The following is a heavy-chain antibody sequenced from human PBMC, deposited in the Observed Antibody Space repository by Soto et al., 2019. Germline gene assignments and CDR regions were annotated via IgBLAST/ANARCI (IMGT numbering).Heavy chain of an antibody. D-gene: IGHD5-12*01. CDR2: IHYSSNT. CDR3: ARMAGYSGYELHGGFDY. Sequence: QVQLQESGPGLVKPSETLSLTCTVSGGSISGYYWSWIRQPPGKGLEWIGYIHYSSNTIYNPSLKRRLTISVATSKSQFPLKLSSVTAADTAVYYCARMAGYSGYELHGGFDYWGQGTLVTVSS. J-gene: IGHJ4*02. V-gene: IGHV4-59*01. CDR1: GGSISGYY.